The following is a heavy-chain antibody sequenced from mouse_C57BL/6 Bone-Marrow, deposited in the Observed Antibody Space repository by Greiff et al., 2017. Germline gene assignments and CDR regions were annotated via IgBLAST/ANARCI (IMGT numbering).Heavy chain of an antibody. Sequence: EVQGVESGGGLVKPGGSLKLSCAASGFTFSDYGMHWVRQAPEKGLEWVAYISSGSSTIYYADTVKGRSTISRDNAKNTLFLQMTSLRSEDTAMYYCASTTVPYWYFDVWGTGTTVTVSS. CDR3: ASTTVPYWYFDV. V-gene: IGHV5-17*01. CDR1: GFTFSDYG. CDR2: ISSGSSTI. D-gene: IGHD1-1*01. J-gene: IGHJ1*03.